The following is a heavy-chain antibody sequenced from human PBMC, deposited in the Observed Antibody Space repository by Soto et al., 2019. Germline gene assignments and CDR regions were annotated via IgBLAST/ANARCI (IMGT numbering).Heavy chain of an antibody. CDR3: ARAVVVVAANVDWFDP. CDR1: DGSFSGYY. CDR2: INHSGST. J-gene: IGHJ5*02. V-gene: IGHV4-34*01. Sequence: SETLSLTCAVYDGSFSGYYWSWIRQPPGKGLEWIGEINHSGSTNYNPSLKSRVTISVDTSKNQFSLKLSSVTAADTAVYYCARAVVVVAANVDWFDPWGQGTLVTGSS. D-gene: IGHD2-15*01.